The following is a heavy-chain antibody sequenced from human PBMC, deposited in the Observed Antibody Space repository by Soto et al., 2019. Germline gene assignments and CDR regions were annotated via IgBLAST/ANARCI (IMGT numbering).Heavy chain of an antibody. CDR3: SSHKDGTDSYADCAMYV. D-gene: IGHD5-18*01. CDR1: GDTFSTYA. V-gene: IGHV1-69*12. CDR2: ISPIFGTA. J-gene: IGHJ6*02. Sequence: QVQLVQSGAEVKKPGSSVKVSCKASGDTFSTYAISWVRQAPGQGLEWMGGISPIFGTADYAQKFQGRVTITADESTSTAYKEMSSLRSEETAVYYCSSHKDGTDSYADCAMYVWGQGTSCTVSS.